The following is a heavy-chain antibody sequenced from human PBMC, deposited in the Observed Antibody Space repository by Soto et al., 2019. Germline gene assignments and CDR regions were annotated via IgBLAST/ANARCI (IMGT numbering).Heavy chain of an antibody. CDR1: GFTFTSSA. J-gene: IGHJ4*02. CDR3: AAARSRSRYFDY. Sequence: SVKVSCKASGFTFTSSAVQWVRQARGQRLEWIGWIVVGSGNTNYAQKFQERVTITRDMSTSTAYMELSSLRSEDTAVYYCAAARSRSRYFDYWGQGTLVTAPQ. V-gene: IGHV1-58*01. D-gene: IGHD2-2*01. CDR2: IVVGSGNT.